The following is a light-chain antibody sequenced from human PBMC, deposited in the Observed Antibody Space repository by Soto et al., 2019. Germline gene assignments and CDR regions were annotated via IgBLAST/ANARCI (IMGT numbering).Light chain of an antibody. J-gene: IGKJ1*01. CDR3: QHSYSSAPT. CDR1: QGIRNY. CDR2: AAS. Sequence: DIQLTHSPSSLSAALGDRSTINCRASQGIRNYLAWYQPKPGKAPKLLIFAASSLQSGVPSRFSGSRSGPDFTLTISSLRPEDFATYYCQHSYSSAPTFGQGTKVDIK. V-gene: IGKV1-39*01.